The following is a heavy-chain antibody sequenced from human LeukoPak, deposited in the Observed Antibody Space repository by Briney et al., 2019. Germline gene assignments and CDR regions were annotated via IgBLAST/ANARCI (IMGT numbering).Heavy chain of an antibody. J-gene: IGHJ4*02. V-gene: IGHV3-30-3*01. CDR3: ASAVSGYNTHFDY. CDR2: ISYDGSNK. D-gene: IGHD5-12*01. CDR1: GFTFSSYA. Sequence: GRSLRLSCAASGFTFSSYAMHWVRQAPGKGLEWVAVISYDGSNKYCADSVKGRFTISRDNSKNTLYLQMNSLRAEDTAVYYCASAVSGYNTHFDYWGQGTLVTVSS.